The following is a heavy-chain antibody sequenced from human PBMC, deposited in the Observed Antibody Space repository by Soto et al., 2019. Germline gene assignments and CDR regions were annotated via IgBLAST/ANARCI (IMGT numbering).Heavy chain of an antibody. V-gene: IGHV3-30-3*01. D-gene: IGHD2-15*01. CDR3: ARAECDGGSCYTLVGLRYGMDV. J-gene: IGHJ6*02. CDR1: GFTFSSYA. Sequence: QVQLVESGGGVVQPGRSLRLSCAASGFTFSSYAMYWVRQAPGKGLEWVAVISYDGNNKYYADSVKGRFTISRDNSKNTLYLQMNSVRAEDTAVYYCARAECDGGSCYTLVGLRYGMDVWGQGTTVTVSS. CDR2: ISYDGNNK.